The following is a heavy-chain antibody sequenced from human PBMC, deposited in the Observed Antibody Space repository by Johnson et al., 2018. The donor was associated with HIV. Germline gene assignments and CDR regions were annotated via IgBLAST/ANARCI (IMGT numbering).Heavy chain of an antibody. J-gene: IGHJ3*02. CDR3: AKGGPDAFDI. Sequence: QVQLVESGGGVIQPGRSLRLSCEASGFTFSTYAMHWVRQAPGKGLEWVTVISFDGSNYYYTESVKGRFTISRDNSKNTLYLQMNSLRAEDTAVYYCAKGGPDAFDIWGQGTMVTVSS. CDR2: ISFDGSNY. CDR1: GFTFSTYA. D-gene: IGHD1-26*01. V-gene: IGHV3-30-3*01.